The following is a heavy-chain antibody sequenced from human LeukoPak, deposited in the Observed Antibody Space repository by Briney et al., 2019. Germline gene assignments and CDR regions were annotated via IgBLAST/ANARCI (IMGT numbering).Heavy chain of an antibody. J-gene: IGHJ1*01. CDR3: AKANYYDSSGYYQH. CDR2: ISWNSGSI. V-gene: IGHV3-9*01. Sequence: GGSLRLSCAASGFTFDDYAMHWVRHAPGKGLEWVSGISWNSGSIGYADSVKGRFTISRDNAKNSLYLQMNSLRAEDTALYYCAKANYYDSSGYYQHWGQGTLVTVSS. CDR1: GFTFDDYA. D-gene: IGHD3-22*01.